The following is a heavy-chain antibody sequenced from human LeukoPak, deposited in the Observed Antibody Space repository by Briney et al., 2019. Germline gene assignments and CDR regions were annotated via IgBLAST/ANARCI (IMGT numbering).Heavy chain of an antibody. CDR2: IHYDGKI. V-gene: IGHV3-53*01. CDR3: ASGDGYLQPY. Sequence: GGSWRLSGEASGFGARGRSRSGFRKPPGKGRKWVSIIHYDGKIRYAGSVGGRFTIYRDDSENTLFLQMNSLRVDDTAVYFCASGDGYLQPYWGQGTLVTVSS. D-gene: IGHD2-21*02. J-gene: IGHJ4*02. CDR1: GFGARGRS.